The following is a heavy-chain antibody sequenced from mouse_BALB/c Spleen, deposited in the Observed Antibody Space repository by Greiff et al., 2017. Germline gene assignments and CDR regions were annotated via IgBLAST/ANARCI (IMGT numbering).Heavy chain of an antibody. V-gene: IGHV1-69*01. CDR3: ARAVDY. J-gene: IGHJ2*01. Sequence: VQLQQPGAELVMPGASVKMSCKASGYTFTDYWMHWVKQRPGQGLEWIGAIDTSDSYTSYNQKFKGKATLTVDESSSTAYMQLSSLTSEDSAVYYCARAVDYWGQGTTLTVSS. CDR2: IDTSDSYT. CDR1: GYTFTDYW.